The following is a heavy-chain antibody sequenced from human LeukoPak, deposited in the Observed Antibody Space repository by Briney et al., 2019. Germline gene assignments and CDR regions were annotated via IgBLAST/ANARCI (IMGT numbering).Heavy chain of an antibody. D-gene: IGHD2-15*01. CDR1: GFIFSNYA. V-gene: IGHV3-23*01. CDR2: ITSGGNT. J-gene: IGHJ4*02. Sequence: PGGSLRLSCAASGFIFSNYAMTWVRQAPGKGLQWVSTITSGGNTYYADSVKGRFTISRDNSKNTLYLQMNSLRAEDTAVYHCAKYCSGGNCYSGLYCGQGTLVTVSS. CDR3: AKYCSGGNCYSGLY.